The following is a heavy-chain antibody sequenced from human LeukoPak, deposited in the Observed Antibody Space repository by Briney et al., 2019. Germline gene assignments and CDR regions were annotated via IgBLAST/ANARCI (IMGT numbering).Heavy chain of an antibody. D-gene: IGHD3-3*01. CDR3: ARVDTILDAFDI. CDR2: IYYSGST. CDR1: GGSISSGDYY. V-gene: IGHV4-30-4*08. J-gene: IGHJ3*02. Sequence: PSQTLSLTCTVSGGSISSGDYYWSWIRQPPGKGLEWIGYIYYSGSTYYNPSLKSRVTISVDTSKNQFSLKLSSVTAAATAVYYCARVDTILDAFDIWGQGTMVTVSS.